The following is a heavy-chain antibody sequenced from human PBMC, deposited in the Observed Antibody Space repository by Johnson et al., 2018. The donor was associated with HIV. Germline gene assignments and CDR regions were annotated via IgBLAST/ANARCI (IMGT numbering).Heavy chain of an antibody. CDR2: IWYDGGTT. CDR3: AREVAGDYGDSPGAFDI. Sequence: QVQLVESGGGVVQPGGSLRLSCAASGFTFSSYGMHWVRQAPGKGLEWVAVIWYDGGTTDYAAPVNGRFTISRDDSKNTLYLQMNSPRAEDTAVYYCAREVAGDYGDSPGAFDIWGQGTMVTVSS. V-gene: IGHV3-33*01. CDR1: GFTFSSYG. J-gene: IGHJ3*02. D-gene: IGHD4-17*01.